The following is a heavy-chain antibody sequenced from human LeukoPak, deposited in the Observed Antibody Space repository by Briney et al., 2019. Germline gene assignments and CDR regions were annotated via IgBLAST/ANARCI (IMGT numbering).Heavy chain of an antibody. V-gene: IGHV3-30*01. Sequence: DSVKGRFTISRDNSKNTLYLQMNSLRVEDPAVYYCARGGPYYGSGSYSAFDYWGQGTLVIVSS. CDR3: ARGGPYYGSGSYSAFDY. J-gene: IGHJ4*02. D-gene: IGHD3-10*01.